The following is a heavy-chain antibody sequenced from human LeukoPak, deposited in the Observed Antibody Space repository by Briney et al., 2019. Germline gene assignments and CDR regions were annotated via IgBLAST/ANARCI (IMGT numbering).Heavy chain of an antibody. CDR1: GDSISSGDYY. V-gene: IGHV4-61*02. J-gene: IGHJ3*02. CDR2: ISRSGST. D-gene: IGHD3-22*01. CDR3: ARGPYSYDSSGAFDI. Sequence: SETLSLTCTVSGDSISSGDYYWSWIRQPAGKGLEWIGRISRSGSTNYNPSLKSRVTISVDTSKNQFSLKLSSVTAADTAVYFCARGPYSYDSSGAFDIWGQGTMVTVSS.